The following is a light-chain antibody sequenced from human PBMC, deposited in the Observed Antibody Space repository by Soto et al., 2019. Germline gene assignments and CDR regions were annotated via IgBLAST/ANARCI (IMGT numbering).Light chain of an antibody. CDR1: SSNIGKNA. CDR3: AVWDDSLNVRV. J-gene: IGLJ3*02. CDR2: FDD. Sequence: SVLTQPPSVSAAPRQRVTISCSGGSSNIGKNAVNWYQHLPGKTPKVVIFFDDLLPSGVSDRFSGSKSGTSASLAISGLQSEDEADYYCAVWDDSLNVRVFGGGTKLTVL. V-gene: IGLV1-36*01.